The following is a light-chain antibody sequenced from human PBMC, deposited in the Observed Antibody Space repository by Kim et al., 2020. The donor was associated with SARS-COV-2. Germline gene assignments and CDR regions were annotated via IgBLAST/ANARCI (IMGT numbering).Light chain of an antibody. J-gene: IGKJ3*01. CDR1: QDIDKW. CDR2: AAS. V-gene: IGKV1-12*01. CDR3: QQASSFPFT. Sequence: ASVGDRVTITCRASQDIDKWLAWYQQKPGKAPNFLIYAASSLHSGVPSRFSGSGSGTHFTLTINSLQPEDFATYYCQQASSFPFTFGPGTKVDIK.